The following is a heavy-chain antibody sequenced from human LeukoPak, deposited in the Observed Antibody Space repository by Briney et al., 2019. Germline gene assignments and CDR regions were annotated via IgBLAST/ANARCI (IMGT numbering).Heavy chain of an antibody. Sequence: GGSLRLSCAASGFTFSDAWMNWVRQAPGEGLEWVGRIKTITAGGITDYAAPVKGRFTISRDDSKNTLYLQMNSLKTEDTAVYYCTTNDAFDIWGQGTMVTVSS. J-gene: IGHJ3*02. CDR2: IKTITAGGIT. CDR1: GFTFSDAW. CDR3: TTNDAFDI. V-gene: IGHV3-15*01.